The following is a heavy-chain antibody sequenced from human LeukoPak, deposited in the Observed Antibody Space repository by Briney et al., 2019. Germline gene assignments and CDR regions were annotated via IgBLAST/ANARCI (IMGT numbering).Heavy chain of an antibody. D-gene: IGHD3-3*01. CDR1: GDTFSTYF. Sequence: SVKVSCKASGDTFSTYFISWVRQAPGQGLEWMGGIIPIFAITKYAQRFQGRVAITADESTTTAYMELSGLTPEDTAVYYCARDYNQAYDFWSGPIGYWGQGTLVTVSS. J-gene: IGHJ4*02. CDR3: ARDYNQAYDFWSGPIGY. CDR2: IIPIFAIT. V-gene: IGHV1-69*01.